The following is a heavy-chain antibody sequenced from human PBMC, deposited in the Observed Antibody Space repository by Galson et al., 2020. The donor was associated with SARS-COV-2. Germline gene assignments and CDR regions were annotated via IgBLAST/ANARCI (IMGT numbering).Heavy chain of an antibody. CDR1: GYSFTSYW. V-gene: IGHV5-51*01. J-gene: IGHJ4*02. CDR3: ARVGTSSSGWEAYYFDY. CDR2: IYPGDSDT. D-gene: IGHD6-19*01. Sequence: ESLKISCKGSGYSFTSYWIGWVRQMPGKGLEWMGIIYPGDSDTRYSPSFQGQVTISADKSISTAYLQWSSLKASDTAMYYCARVGTSSSGWEAYYFDYWGQGTLVTVSS.